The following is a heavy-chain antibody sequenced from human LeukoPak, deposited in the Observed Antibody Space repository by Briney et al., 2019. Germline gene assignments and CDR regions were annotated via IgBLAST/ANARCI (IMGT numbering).Heavy chain of an antibody. Sequence: PSGTLSLTCTVSGGSISSSSYYWGWIRQPPGKGLEWIGSIYYSGSTYYNPSLKSRVTISVDTSKNQFSLKLSSVTAADTAVYYCARHSMSTDAFDIWGQGTMVTVSS. CDR2: IYYSGST. CDR3: ARHSMSTDAFDI. V-gene: IGHV4-39*01. J-gene: IGHJ3*02. CDR1: GGSISSSSYY.